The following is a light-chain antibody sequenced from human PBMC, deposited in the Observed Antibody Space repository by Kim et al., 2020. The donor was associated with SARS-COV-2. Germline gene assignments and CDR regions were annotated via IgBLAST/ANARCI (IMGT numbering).Light chain of an antibody. CDR3: SAYTSSSTLV. Sequence: QSALTQPASVSGSPGQSITISCTGTSSDVGGYNYVSWYQQHPGKAPKLMIYDVSNRPSGVSNRFSGSKSGNTASLTISGLQAEDEADYYCSAYTSSSTLVFGTGIKGT. CDR2: DVS. V-gene: IGLV2-14*03. CDR1: SSDVGGYNY. J-gene: IGLJ1*01.